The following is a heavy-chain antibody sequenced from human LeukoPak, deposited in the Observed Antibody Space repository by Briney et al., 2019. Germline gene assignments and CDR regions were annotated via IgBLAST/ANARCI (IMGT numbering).Heavy chain of an antibody. CDR1: GGPISSGDYY. J-gene: IGHJ6*03. CDR3: ARVHANYYYMDV. CDR2: IYYSGST. V-gene: IGHV4-30-4*08. Sequence: PSETLSLTCTVSGGPISSGDYYWSWIRQPPGKGLEWIGYIYYSGSTYYNPSLKSRVTISVDTSKNQFSLKLSSVTAADTAVYYCARVHANYYYMDVWGKGTTVTVSS.